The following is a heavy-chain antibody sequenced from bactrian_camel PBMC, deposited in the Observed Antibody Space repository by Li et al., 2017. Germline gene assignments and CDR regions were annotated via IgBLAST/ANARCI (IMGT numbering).Heavy chain of an antibody. CDR2: INGGGGIT. V-gene: IGHV3S1*01. D-gene: IGHD3*01. Sequence: HVQLVESGGGSVQAGGSLRLSCAASGFTFSNYWMYWVRQAPGKGLEWVSTINGGGGITYYADSVKGRFTISRDNAKYTLYLQMNSLKPEDTALYYCVRHWVALDFGYWGQGTQVTVS. CDR3: VRHWVALDFGY. J-gene: IGHJ6*01. CDR1: GFTFSNYW.